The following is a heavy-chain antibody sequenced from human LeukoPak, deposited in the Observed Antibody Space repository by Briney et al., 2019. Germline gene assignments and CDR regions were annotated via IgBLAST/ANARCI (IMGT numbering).Heavy chain of an antibody. CDR2: IYPGDSDT. CDR3: ARRDYCSGDSCPRAFQH. CDR1: EYSFTNYW. D-gene: IGHD2-15*01. Sequence: PGESLKISCKGSEYSFTNYWIGWVRQMPGKGLECMGIIYPGDSDTRYSPSFQGQVTISADKSINTAYLQWSSLKASDTAMYYCARRDYCSGDSCPRAFQHWGQGTLVNVSS. V-gene: IGHV5-51*01. J-gene: IGHJ1*01.